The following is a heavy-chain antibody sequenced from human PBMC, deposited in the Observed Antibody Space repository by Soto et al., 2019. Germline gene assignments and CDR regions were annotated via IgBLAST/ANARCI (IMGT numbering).Heavy chain of an antibody. J-gene: IGHJ6*03. CDR3: ARGGYGSTGYYDYMHV. D-gene: IGHD3-16*01. Sequence: GESLKISCKASGYNFTSYWIGWVRQMPGKGLEWMGIIYPDDSETRYSPSFLGQVTISADKFIATAYLQWSSLKASDTAMYFCARGGYGSTGYYDYMHVWGKGTTVTVSS. CDR2: IYPDDSET. V-gene: IGHV5-51*01. CDR1: GYNFTSYW.